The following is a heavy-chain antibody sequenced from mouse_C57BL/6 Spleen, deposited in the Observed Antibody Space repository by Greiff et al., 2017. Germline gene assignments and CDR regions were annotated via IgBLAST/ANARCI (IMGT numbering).Heavy chain of an antibody. CDR3: ARRLDSSGYGSYFDY. J-gene: IGHJ2*01. Sequence: EVKLVESGGDLVKPGGSLKLSCAASGFTFSSYGMSWVRQTPDKRLEWVATISSGGSYTYYPDSVKGRFTISRDNAKNTLYLQMSSLKSEDTAMYYCARRLDSSGYGSYFDYWGQGTTLTVSS. CDR2: ISSGGSYT. D-gene: IGHD3-2*02. CDR1: GFTFSSYG. V-gene: IGHV5-6*02.